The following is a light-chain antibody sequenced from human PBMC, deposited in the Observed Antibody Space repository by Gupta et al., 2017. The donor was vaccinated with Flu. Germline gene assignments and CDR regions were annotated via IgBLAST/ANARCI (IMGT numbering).Light chain of an antibody. CDR1: QGIRND. CDR2: AAS. CDR3: RQHNNSPRT. V-gene: IGKV1-17*01. J-gene: IGKJ1*01. Sequence: ITHSPSSPSASVGDRVTITCRASQGIRNDLGWYQQKPEKAPKRLIYAASSLQSGVPSRFSGSRSGAEFTLTISSLQPEDFAHYYCRQHNNSPRTFGQGTKVEIK.